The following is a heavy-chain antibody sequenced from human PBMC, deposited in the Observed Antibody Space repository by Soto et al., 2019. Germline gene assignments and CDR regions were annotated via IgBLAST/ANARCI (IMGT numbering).Heavy chain of an antibody. CDR3: ASRIVGATRPRDFDY. J-gene: IGHJ4*02. D-gene: IGHD1-26*01. CDR1: GGTFSSYA. V-gene: IGHV1-69*12. Sequence: QVQLVQSGAEVKKPGSSVKVSCKASGGTFSSYAISWVRQAPGQGLEWMGGIIPIFGTANYAQKFQGRVKMTAYESTSTAYMELSSLRSEDTAVYYCASRIVGATRPRDFDYWGQGTLVTVSS. CDR2: IIPIFGTA.